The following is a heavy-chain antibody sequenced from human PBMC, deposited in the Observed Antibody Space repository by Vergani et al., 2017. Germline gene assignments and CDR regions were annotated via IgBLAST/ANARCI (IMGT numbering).Heavy chain of an antibody. CDR1: GGTFSSYS. CDR3: ARVYNWNYYYYYGMDV. V-gene: IGHV1-69*06. J-gene: IGHJ6*02. Sequence: QVQLVQSGAEVKKPGSSVKVSCKASGGTFSSYSISWVRQAPGHGLEWMGGIIPIFGTANYAQKFQGRVTITADKSTSTAYMELSSLRSEDTAVYYCARVYNWNYYYYYGMDVWGQGTTVTVSS. CDR2: IIPIFGTA. D-gene: IGHD1-20*01.